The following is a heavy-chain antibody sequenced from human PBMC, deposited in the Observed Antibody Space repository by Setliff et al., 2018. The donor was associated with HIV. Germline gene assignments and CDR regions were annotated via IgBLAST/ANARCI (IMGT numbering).Heavy chain of an antibody. CDR3: ARADNSNWYHVDY. CDR1: GGAFSSYA. CDR2: IIPIFGTA. Sequence: SVKVSCKASGGAFSSYALSCVRQAPGQGLEWMGGIIPIFGTANYAQKFQGRVTITTDESTSTAYMELSSLRSEDTAVYHCARADNSNWYHVDYWGQGTLVTVSS. D-gene: IGHD6-13*01. V-gene: IGHV1-69*05. J-gene: IGHJ4*02.